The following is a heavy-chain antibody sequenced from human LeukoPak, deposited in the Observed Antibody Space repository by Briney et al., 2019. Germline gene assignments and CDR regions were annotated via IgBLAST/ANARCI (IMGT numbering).Heavy chain of an antibody. CDR1: GFTFSNAW. CDR2: IRSNSDGGTI. D-gene: IGHD3-22*01. J-gene: IGHJ5*02. CDR3: ATDFYDTT. Sequence: GGSLRLSCAASGFTFSNAWMNWVRQAPGKGLEWVGRIRSNSDGGTIDYAVPVKGRFALSRDDSKNTLYLQMNSLQTEDTAVYYCATDFYDTTWGQGTLVTVSS. V-gene: IGHV3-15*07.